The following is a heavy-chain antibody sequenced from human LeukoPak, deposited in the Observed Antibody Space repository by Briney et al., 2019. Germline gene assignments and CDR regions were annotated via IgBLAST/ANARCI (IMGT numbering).Heavy chain of an antibody. D-gene: IGHD2/OR15-2a*01. J-gene: IGHJ4*02. CDR2: MNPNSGNT. CDR1: GYTFTSYD. CDR3: ASSLSPPEMIYFRG. Sequence: GASVKVSCKASGYTFTSYDINWVRQATGQGLEWMGWMNPNSGNTGYAQKFQGRVTMTRNTSISTAYMELSGLRSEDTAVYYCASSLSPPEMIYFRGWGQGTLVTVSS. V-gene: IGHV1-8*01.